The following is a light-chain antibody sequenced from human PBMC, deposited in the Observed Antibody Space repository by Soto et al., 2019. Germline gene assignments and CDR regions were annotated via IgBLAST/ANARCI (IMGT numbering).Light chain of an antibody. CDR3: QQYNNWPPLT. Sequence: DIQMTQSPSSLSASVGDRVTITCQASQDISNYLNWYQQKPGKAPKLLIYDASNLETGVPARFSGSGSETDFTLTISSLQSEDFAVYYCQQYNNWPPLTFGGGTKVEIK. V-gene: IGKV1-33*01. CDR1: QDISNY. J-gene: IGKJ4*01. CDR2: DAS.